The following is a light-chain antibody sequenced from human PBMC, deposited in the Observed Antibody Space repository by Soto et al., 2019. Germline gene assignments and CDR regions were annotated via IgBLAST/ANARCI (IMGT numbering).Light chain of an antibody. Sequence: QSALTQPRSVSGSPGQSVTISCTGTSSDVGGYNYVSWYQHVPGTAPRLLIYANNQRPSGVPDRFSGSRSGTSASLAISGLRSDDEAYYYCTAWDDNLSAVVFGGGTK. J-gene: IGLJ2*01. CDR1: SSDVGGYNY. CDR2: ANN. V-gene: IGLV1-47*02. CDR3: TAWDDNLSAVV.